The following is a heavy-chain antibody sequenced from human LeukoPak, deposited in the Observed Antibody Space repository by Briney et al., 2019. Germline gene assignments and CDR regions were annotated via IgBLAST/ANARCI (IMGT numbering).Heavy chain of an antibody. D-gene: IGHD3-10*01. CDR2: INPNSGGT. J-gene: IGHJ3*02. V-gene: IGHV1-2*02. CDR1: GYTFTGYY. CDR3: ASLWFGTRPDGPIDI. Sequence: GASVKVSCKASGYTFTGYYMHWVRQAPGQGLEWMGWINPNSGGTNYAQKFQGRVTMTRDTSISTAYMELSRLRSDDTAVYYCASLWFGTRPDGPIDIWGQGTMVTVSS.